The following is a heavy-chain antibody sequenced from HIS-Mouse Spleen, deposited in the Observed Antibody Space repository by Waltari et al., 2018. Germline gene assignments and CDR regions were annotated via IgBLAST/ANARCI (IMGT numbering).Heavy chain of an antibody. CDR2: GST. CDR3: ARGLVTGEQVDAFDI. Sequence: GSTNYNPSLKSRVTISVDTSKNQFSLKLSSVTAADTAVYYCARGLVTGEQVDAFDIWGQGTMVTVSS. D-gene: IGHD7-27*01. V-gene: IGHV4-59*09. J-gene: IGHJ3*02.